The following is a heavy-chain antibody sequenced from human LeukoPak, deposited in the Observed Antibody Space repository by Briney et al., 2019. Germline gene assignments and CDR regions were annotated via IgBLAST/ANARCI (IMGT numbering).Heavy chain of an antibody. CDR1: GGSISGSSYY. D-gene: IGHD3-10*01. V-gene: IGHV4-39*01. Sequence: SETLSLTCTVSGGSISGSSYYWGWIRQPPGKGLEWLGSIYYSGSTYYNPSLKSRVTISVDTSKNQFSLKLNSVTATDTAVDYCARHYGPWGQGTLVTVSS. J-gene: IGHJ4*02. CDR3: ARHYGP. CDR2: IYYSGST.